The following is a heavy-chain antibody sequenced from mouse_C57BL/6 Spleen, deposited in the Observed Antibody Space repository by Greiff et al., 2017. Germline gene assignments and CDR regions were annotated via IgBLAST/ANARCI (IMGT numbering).Heavy chain of an antibody. Sequence: VQLQQPGAELVRPGSSVKLSCKASGYTFSSYWMLWVMQRPIQGLDWIGNIYPSASETHFNQKFKDKATLTVDKSSSTGYMQLRSRTSEDSAVYYCARWDYYGSSYPHYWGQGTTLTVSS. D-gene: IGHD1-1*01. CDR1: GYTFSSYW. CDR2: IYPSASET. CDR3: ARWDYYGSSYPHY. J-gene: IGHJ2*01. V-gene: IGHV1-52*01.